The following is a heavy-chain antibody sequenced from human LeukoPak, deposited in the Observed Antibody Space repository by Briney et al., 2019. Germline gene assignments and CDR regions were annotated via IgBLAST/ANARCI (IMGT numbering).Heavy chain of an antibody. Sequence: SETLSLTCTVSGGSITSYYWNWIRQSPGKGLEWIGYIYYNGNTNYNPSLKSRVTTSVDTSKNQFSLKMRSVTAADTAMYYCARGLGWFRTTSSGRYFDYWGQGTLVTVSS. CDR2: IYYNGNT. CDR1: GGSITSYY. CDR3: ARGLGWFRTTSSGRYFDY. V-gene: IGHV4-59*01. D-gene: IGHD4-17*01. J-gene: IGHJ4*02.